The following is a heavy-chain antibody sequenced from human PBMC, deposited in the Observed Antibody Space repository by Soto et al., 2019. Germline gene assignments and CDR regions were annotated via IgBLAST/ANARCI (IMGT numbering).Heavy chain of an antibody. CDR3: ARDPAGYCSGGSCFC. D-gene: IGHD2-15*01. Sequence: SETLSLTCTVSGGSISSGDYYWSWIRQPPGKGLEWIGYIYYSGSTYYNPSLKSRVTISVDTSKNQFSLKLSSVTAADTAVYYCARDPAGYCSGGSCFCWGQGTLVTVSS. J-gene: IGHJ4*02. V-gene: IGHV4-30-4*01. CDR2: IYYSGST. CDR1: GGSISSGDYY.